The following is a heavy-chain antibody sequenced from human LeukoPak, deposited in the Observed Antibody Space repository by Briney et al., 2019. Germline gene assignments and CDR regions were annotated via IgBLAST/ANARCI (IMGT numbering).Heavy chain of an antibody. Sequence: GASVKVSCKASGGTFSSYAISWVRQAPGQGLEWMGGIIPIFGTANYAQKFQGRVTMTTDTSTSTAYMELRSLRSDDTAVYYCARGIYYYDSSGYYYWGQGTLVTVSS. J-gene: IGHJ4*02. CDR3: ARGIYYYDSSGYYY. CDR2: IIPIFGTA. D-gene: IGHD3-22*01. V-gene: IGHV1-69*05. CDR1: GGTFSSYA.